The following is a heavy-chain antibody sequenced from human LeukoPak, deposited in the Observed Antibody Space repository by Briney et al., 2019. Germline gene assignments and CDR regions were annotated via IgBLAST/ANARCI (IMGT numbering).Heavy chain of an antibody. CDR1: EFSFSAFW. D-gene: IGHD1-26*01. J-gene: IGHJ4*02. V-gene: IGHV3-30*02. CDR2: MRYDGSNK. CDR3: AKDIGDFKSSFDY. Sequence: GGSLRLSCVASEFSFSAFWMTWVRQAPGKGLEWVAFMRYDGSNKYYADSVKGRFTISRDNSKNTLYLQMNSLRAEDTAVYYCAKDIGDFKSSFDYWGQGTLVTVSS.